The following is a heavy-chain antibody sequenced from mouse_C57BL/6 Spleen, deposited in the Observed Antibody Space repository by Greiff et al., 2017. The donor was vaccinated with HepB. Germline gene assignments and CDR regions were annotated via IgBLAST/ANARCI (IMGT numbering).Heavy chain of an antibody. J-gene: IGHJ2*01. CDR2: INPNNGGT. D-gene: IGHD2-4*01. Sequence: EVQLQQSGPELVKPGASVKIPCKASGYTFTDYNMDWVKQSHGKSLEWIGDINPNNGGTIYNQKFKGKATLTVDKSSSTAYMELRSLTSEDTAVYYCARRSDYDRGFDYWGQGTTLTVSS. V-gene: IGHV1-18*01. CDR3: ARRSDYDRGFDY. CDR1: GYTFTDYN.